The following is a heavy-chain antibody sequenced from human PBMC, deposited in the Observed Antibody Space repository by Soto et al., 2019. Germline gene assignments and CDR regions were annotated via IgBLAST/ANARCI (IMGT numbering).Heavy chain of an antibody. CDR1: GFTFTSYA. J-gene: IGHJ4*02. CDR3: ARGSAYSDYDLEY. CDR2: ISGTGGST. V-gene: IGHV3-23*01. D-gene: IGHD4-17*01. Sequence: GGSLRLSCAASGFTFTSYAMTWVRQAPGKGLEWVSGISGTGGSTYYADSVKGRFTISRDKSKNTLYLHVNSLRAEDTAVYYCARGSAYSDYDLEYWGQGTLVTVSS.